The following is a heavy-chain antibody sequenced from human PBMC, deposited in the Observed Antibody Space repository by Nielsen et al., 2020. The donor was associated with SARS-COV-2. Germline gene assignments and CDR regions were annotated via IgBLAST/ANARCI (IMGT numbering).Heavy chain of an antibody. CDR3: ARSKAYDYSNPFDY. CDR1: GFDFTSYG. CDR2: FWYDGINQ. D-gene: IGHD4-11*01. Sequence: GESLKISCSASGFDFTSYGIHWVRQAPGKGLEWVALFWYDGINQYYVDSVKGRFTVSRDNSKNTMYLQMDSLRPEDTAVYYCARSKAYDYSNPFDYWGQGTLVTVSS. V-gene: IGHV3-33*01. J-gene: IGHJ4*02.